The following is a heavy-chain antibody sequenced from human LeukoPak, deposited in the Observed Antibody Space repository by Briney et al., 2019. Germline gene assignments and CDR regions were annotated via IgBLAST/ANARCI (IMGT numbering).Heavy chain of an antibody. V-gene: IGHV4-59*08. J-gene: IGHJ6*02. Sequence: SETLSLNCTVSGGSISSYYWSWIRQPPGKGLEWIGYIYYSGSTNHNPSLKSRVTISVDTSKNQFSLKLSSVTAADTAVYYCARLSAIRYGMDVWGQGTTVTVSS. D-gene: IGHD6-25*01. CDR1: GGSISSYY. CDR2: IYYSGST. CDR3: ARLSAIRYGMDV.